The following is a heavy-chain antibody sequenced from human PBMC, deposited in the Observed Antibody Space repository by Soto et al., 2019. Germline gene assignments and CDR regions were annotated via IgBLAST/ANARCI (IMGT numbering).Heavy chain of an antibody. CDR1: GFTFSSYW. V-gene: IGHV3-7*01. Sequence: EVQLVESGGGLVQPGGSLRLSCAASGFTFSSYWMSWVRQAPGKGLEWVANIKQDGSEKYYVDSVKGRFTISRDNAKNSLFLQMNTLRAEDTAVYYCATQISITDFDSGGQGTVVTVSS. J-gene: IGHJ4*02. D-gene: IGHD6-6*01. CDR2: IKQDGSEK. CDR3: ATQISITDFDS.